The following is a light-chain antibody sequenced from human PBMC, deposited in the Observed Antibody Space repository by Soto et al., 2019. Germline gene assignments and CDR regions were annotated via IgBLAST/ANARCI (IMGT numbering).Light chain of an antibody. CDR3: QQANSFPWT. Sequence: DIQMTQSPSSXSASVGDRVTMTCRASQGINSWLAWYQQKPGKAPKLLIYAASNLQSGVPSRFSGSGSGADFTLTISSLQPEDFATYYCQQANSFPWTVGQGTKVDIK. V-gene: IGKV1-12*01. CDR2: AAS. J-gene: IGKJ1*01. CDR1: QGINSW.